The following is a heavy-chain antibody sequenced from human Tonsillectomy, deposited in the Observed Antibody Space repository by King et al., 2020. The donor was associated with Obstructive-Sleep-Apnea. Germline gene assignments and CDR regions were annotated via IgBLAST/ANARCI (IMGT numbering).Heavy chain of an antibody. J-gene: IGHJ4*02. V-gene: IGHV3-49*03. CDR1: GFTFGDYA. D-gene: IGHD4-17*01. CDR2: FRSKANGGTT. CDR3: TRGALDYGDYPPDY. Sequence: VQLVESGGGLVQPGRSLRLSCTVSGFTFGDYAMSGFRHAPGKGLEWVGFFRSKANGGTTEYAGFVKGRFNISRDDSKSIAYLQMNSRKTEDTAVYYCTRGALDYGDYPPDYWGQGTLVTVSS.